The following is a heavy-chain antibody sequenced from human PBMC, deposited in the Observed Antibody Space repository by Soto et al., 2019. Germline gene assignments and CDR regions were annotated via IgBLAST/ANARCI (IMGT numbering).Heavy chain of an antibody. CDR2: INTYNGHT. V-gene: IGHV1-18*01. CDR3: ARDLLYSSRSTVRFDI. Sequence: QVQLVQSGTEVKKPGAPVKVSCKASGYTFTNYGISWVRQAPGQGLEWLAWINTYNGHTNYAQKLQGRVTLTTDTSTSTAYMELRSLRSDDTAVYYCARDLLYSSRSTVRFDIWGQGTMVTVSS. D-gene: IGHD6-13*01. CDR1: GYTFTNYG. J-gene: IGHJ3*02.